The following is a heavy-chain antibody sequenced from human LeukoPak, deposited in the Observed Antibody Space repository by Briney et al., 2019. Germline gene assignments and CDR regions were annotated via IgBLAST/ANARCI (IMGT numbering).Heavy chain of an antibody. CDR2: IRYDGSNK. J-gene: IGHJ6*02. CDR1: GFTFSSYG. D-gene: IGHD3-9*01. V-gene: IGHV3-30*02. Sequence: PGGSLRLSCAASGFTFSSYGMHWVRQAPGKGLEWVAFIRYDGSNKYYADSVKGRFTISRDNSKNTLYLQMNSLRAEGTAVYYCAKEGLRYFDWYYYYGMDVWGQGTTVTVSS. CDR3: AKEGLRYFDWYYYYGMDV.